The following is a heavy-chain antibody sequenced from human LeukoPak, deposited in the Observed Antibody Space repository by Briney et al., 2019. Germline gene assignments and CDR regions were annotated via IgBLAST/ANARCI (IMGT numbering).Heavy chain of an antibody. CDR1: GFTFSSHA. D-gene: IGHD4/OR15-4a*01. CDR2: ISISADMT. CDR3: ANEEVPNDY. J-gene: IGHJ4*02. V-gene: IGHV3-23*01. Sequence: PGGSLRLSCEVSGFTFSSHAMSWVRQAPGMGLEWVSGISISADMTYYADSVQGRFIISRDNSKNTLYLQMDSLRVEDTAVYYCANEEVPNDYWGQGTLVTVSS.